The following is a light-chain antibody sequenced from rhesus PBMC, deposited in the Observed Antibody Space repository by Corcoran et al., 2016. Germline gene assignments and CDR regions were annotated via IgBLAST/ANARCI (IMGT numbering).Light chain of an antibody. CDR2: AAS. Sequence: DIQMTQSPSSLSASVGDTVTITCRASQGISSYLNWFQQKPGKAPKLLIYAASSLESWVPSRFRGRGSGTDVTLTLSSLHPEDFAVYYCLQHNSYPFTFGPGTKLDIK. J-gene: IGKJ3*01. CDR1: QGISSY. V-gene: IGKV1-28*03. CDR3: LQHNSYPFT.